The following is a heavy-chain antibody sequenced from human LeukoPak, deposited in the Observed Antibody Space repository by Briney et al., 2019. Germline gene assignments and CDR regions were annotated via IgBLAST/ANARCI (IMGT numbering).Heavy chain of an antibody. CDR1: GFTFSSYD. J-gene: IGHJ4*02. D-gene: IGHD3-22*01. Sequence: GGSLRLSCAASGFTFSSYDMSWVRQAPGRGLEWVSGISCSGANTYHADSVKGRFTISRDNSKNTLYLQMNSLRAEDTAVYYCAKEKYDSSGYYYDYWGQGTLVTVSS. CDR2: ISCSGANT. CDR3: AKEKYDSSGYYYDY. V-gene: IGHV3-23*01.